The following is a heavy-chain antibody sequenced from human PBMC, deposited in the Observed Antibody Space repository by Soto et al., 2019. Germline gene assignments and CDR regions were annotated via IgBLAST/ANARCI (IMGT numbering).Heavy chain of an antibody. D-gene: IGHD3-3*01. CDR2: IYYSGST. J-gene: IGHJ4*02. V-gene: IGHV4-31*03. Sequence: TLSLTCTVSGGSISSGGYYWSWIRQHPGKGLEWIGYIYYSGSTYYNPSLKSRVTMSVDTSKNQFSLKLSSVTAADTAVYYCARSPSYDFWSGYPFDYWGQGTLVTVSS. CDR3: ARSPSYDFWSGYPFDY. CDR1: GGSISSGGYY.